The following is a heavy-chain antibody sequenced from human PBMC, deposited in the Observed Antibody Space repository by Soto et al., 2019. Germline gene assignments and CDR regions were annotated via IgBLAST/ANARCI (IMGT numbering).Heavy chain of an antibody. CDR1: GFIFTNFW. CDR3: AKDSWYFDL. V-gene: IGHV3-74*01. Sequence: SLRLSCESSGFIFTNFWMHWVRQVPGKGLVWVSRIDTSGSSTSYADSVKGRFTISRDNAKNTVSLQMNSLRAEDTGVYYCAKDSWYFDLWSQGSLVTV. D-gene: IGHD6-13*01. CDR2: IDTSGSST. J-gene: IGHJ4*02.